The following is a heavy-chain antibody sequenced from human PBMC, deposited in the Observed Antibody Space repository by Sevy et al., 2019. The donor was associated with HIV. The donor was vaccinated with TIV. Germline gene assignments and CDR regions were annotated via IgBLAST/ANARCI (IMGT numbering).Heavy chain of an antibody. CDR2: IDPNNGNS. D-gene: IGHD1-26*01. J-gene: IGHJ4*01. V-gene: IGHV1-2*02. Sequence: ASVKVSCKASGYTFTDYYMHWVRQAPGQGLEWMGWIDPNNGNSNSAQKFQGRLTLTSDMSISTAYMELSRLGSDETAIYFCTRDDIYTHPWEFDWWSHGALVTVSS. CDR3: TRDDIYTHPWEFDW. CDR1: GYTFTDYY.